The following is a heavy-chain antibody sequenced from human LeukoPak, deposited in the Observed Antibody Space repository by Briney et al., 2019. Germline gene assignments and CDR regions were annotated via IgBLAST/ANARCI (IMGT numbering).Heavy chain of an antibody. Sequence: PSETLSLTCTVSGGSIGSYYWSWIRQPPGKGLEWIGYINYSGRTYYYPSLKSRVTISVDTTKNQFSLKLTSVTAADTAVYYCAREASFYFDYWGQGTLVTVSS. CDR1: GGSIGSYY. V-gene: IGHV4-59*12. CDR2: INYSGRT. D-gene: IGHD2-21*01. CDR3: AREASFYFDY. J-gene: IGHJ4*02.